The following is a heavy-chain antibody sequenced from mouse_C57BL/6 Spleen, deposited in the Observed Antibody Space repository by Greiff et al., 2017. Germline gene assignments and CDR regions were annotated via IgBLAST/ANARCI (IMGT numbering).Heavy chain of an antibody. D-gene: IGHD2-4*01. CDR2: IDPEDGDT. J-gene: IGHJ2*01. Sequence: EVQLQQSGAELVRPGASVKLSCTASGFNIKDYYMHWVKQRPEQGLEWIGRIDPEDGDTEYAPKFQGKATMTADTSSNTAYLQLSSLTSEDTAVYYCTTVYYDYDRRYYFDYWGQGTTLTVSS. CDR1: GFNIKDYY. CDR3: TTVYYDYDRRYYFDY. V-gene: IGHV14-1*01.